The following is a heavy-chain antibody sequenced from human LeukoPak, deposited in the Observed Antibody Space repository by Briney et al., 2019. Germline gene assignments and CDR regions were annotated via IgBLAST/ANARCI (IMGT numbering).Heavy chain of an antibody. V-gene: IGHV4-38-2*02. CDR3: ARGLGYCSSTSCYKLYYYYYMDV. J-gene: IGHJ6*03. CDR1: GYSISSGYY. Sequence: SETLSLTCTVSGYSISSGYYWGWIRQPPGKGLEWIGSIYHSGSTYYNPSLKSRVTISVDTSKNQFSLKLSSVTAADTAVYYCARGLGYCSSTSCYKLYYYYYMDVWGKGTTVTVSS. D-gene: IGHD2-2*02. CDR2: IYHSGST.